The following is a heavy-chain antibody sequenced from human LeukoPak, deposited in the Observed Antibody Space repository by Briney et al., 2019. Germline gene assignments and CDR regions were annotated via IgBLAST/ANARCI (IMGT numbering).Heavy chain of an antibody. Sequence: SETLSLTCTVSGDSVSTINSYWGWIRQPPGKGLEWIGNVYYIGRANYSPSLRSRVTMSVDTSKNRFSLKMTSVTAADTAVYFCARLRKGRYFDYFFESWGQGALVTVSS. V-gene: IGHV4-39*02. J-gene: IGHJ4*02. CDR1: GDSVSTINSY. CDR2: VYYIGRA. CDR3: ARLRKGRYFDYFFES. D-gene: IGHD3-9*01.